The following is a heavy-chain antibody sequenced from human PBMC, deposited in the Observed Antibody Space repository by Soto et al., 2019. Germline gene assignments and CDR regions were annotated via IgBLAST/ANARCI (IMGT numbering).Heavy chain of an antibody. CDR3: ARGGSWFVP. J-gene: IGHJ5*02. V-gene: IGHV4-59*11. D-gene: IGHD3-16*01. CDR2: IYFTGKT. CDR1: GDSIRSQQ. Sequence: PSETLSLTCTVSGDSIRSQQWSWVRQPPGKGLEWIGYIYFTGKTYYNPSLESRVTISIDTSTNQFSLKLSSLTTADTAVYYCARGGSWFVPWGQGTLVTVSS.